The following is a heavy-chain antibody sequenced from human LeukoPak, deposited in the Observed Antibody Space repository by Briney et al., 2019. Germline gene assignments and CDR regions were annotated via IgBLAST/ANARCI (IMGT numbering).Heavy chain of an antibody. J-gene: IGHJ4*02. D-gene: IGHD3-10*01. CDR2: VYYTGAT. CDR3: ARSLWFGEFPLDY. CDR1: GGSISSYY. Sequence: SETLSLTCTVSGGSISSYYWSWLRQSPKGLEWIGHVYYTGATNYNPSLKGRVTISVDTSKNQFSLKVNSVAAADTAVYYCARSLWFGEFPLDYWGQGTLVTVSS. V-gene: IGHV4-59*01.